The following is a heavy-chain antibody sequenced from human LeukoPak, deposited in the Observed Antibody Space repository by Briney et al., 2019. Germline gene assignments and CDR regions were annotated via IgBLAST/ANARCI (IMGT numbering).Heavy chain of an antibody. J-gene: IGHJ6*03. D-gene: IGHD1-14*01. V-gene: IGHV3-23*01. Sequence: GGSLRLSCAASGFTFSSYAMSWVRQTPGKGLEWVSTISGSGRSTYYADSVKDRFTISRDNPKNTLYLQMNSLRAEDTAVYYCAKREPDYYYFYLDVWGKGTAVTVSS. CDR2: ISGSGRST. CDR1: GFTFSSYA. CDR3: AKREPDYYYFYLDV.